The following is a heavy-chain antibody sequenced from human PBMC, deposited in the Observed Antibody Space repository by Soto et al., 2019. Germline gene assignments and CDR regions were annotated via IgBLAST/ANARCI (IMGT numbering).Heavy chain of an antibody. J-gene: IGHJ6*02. D-gene: IGHD3-10*01. V-gene: IGHV4-59*01. CDR3: ASGVTMVRETRVYYYGMDV. CDR2: IYYSGST. Sequence: PSETLSLTCTVSGGSISSYYWSWIRQPPGKGLEWIGYIYYSGSTNYNPSLKSRVTISVDTSKNQFSLKLSSVTAADTAVYYCASGVTMVRETRVYYYGMDVWGQGTTVTVSS. CDR1: GGSISSYY.